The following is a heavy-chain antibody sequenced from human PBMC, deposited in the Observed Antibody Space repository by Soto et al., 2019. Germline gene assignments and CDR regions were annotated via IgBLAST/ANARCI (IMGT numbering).Heavy chain of an antibody. D-gene: IGHD3-3*01. V-gene: IGHV1-18*01. Sequence: ASVKVSCKASGYTFTSYGISWVRQAPGQGLEWMGWISAYNGNTNYAQKLQGRVTMTTDTSTSTAYMELRSLRSDDTAVYYCARDRENLYYDFWSGYPDKPFDYWGQGTLVTVSS. J-gene: IGHJ4*02. CDR3: ARDRENLYYDFWSGYPDKPFDY. CDR2: ISAYNGNT. CDR1: GYTFTSYG.